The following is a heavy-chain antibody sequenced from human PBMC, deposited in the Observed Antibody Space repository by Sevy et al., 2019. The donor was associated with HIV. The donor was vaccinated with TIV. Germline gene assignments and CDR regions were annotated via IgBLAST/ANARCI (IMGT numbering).Heavy chain of an antibody. Sequence: GGSLRLSCAASGFTFSTYAMNWVRQAPGKGLEWVSGISGSGGKTYYADSVKGRLTISRDNSKNTLYLQMNSLRAEDTAVYYSAKGPSMACLVSAVDIWGQGTMVTVSS. CDR1: GFTFSTYA. CDR3: AKGPSMACLVSAVDI. J-gene: IGHJ3*02. D-gene: IGHD3-16*01. V-gene: IGHV3-23*01. CDR2: ISGSGGKT.